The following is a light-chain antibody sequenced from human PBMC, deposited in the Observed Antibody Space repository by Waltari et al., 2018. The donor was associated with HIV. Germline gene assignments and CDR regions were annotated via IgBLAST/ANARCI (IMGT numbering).Light chain of an antibody. Sequence: QSALTQPPSASGSPGQSVTISCTGTTSDVGGYNYVSWYQHHPGKAPKLMIYEVSKRRSGVPGRFSGAKSGSTASQTVSGLQAEDEADDCCSSYGGINSRWVSGGGTRLTAL. CDR1: TSDVGGYNY. V-gene: IGLV2-8*01. J-gene: IGLJ3*02. CDR2: EVS. CDR3: SSYGGINSRWV.